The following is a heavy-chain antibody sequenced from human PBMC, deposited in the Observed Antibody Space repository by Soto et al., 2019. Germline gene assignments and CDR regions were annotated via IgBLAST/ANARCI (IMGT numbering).Heavy chain of an antibody. J-gene: IGHJ4*02. CDR2: IIPVLNIT. CDR1: GASFTTYT. V-gene: IGHV1-69*02. Sequence: QVQLVQSGAEVKRPGSSVKVSCEASGASFTTYTVTWVRQAPGQGLEWMGRIIPVLNITKYAQNFQGRVTFTADISSSTAYMELSSLKSEDTAVYYCAREINGVHCGHDCGVIFDYWGQGTLVTVSS. D-gene: IGHD2-21*01. CDR3: AREINGVHCGHDCGVIFDY.